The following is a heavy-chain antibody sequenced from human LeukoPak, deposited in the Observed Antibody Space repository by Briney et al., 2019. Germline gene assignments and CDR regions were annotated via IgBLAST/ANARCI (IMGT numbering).Heavy chain of an antibody. CDR1: GFTFSSYS. V-gene: IGHV3-48*01. J-gene: IGHJ4*02. Sequence: GGSLRLSCAASGFTFSSYSMNWVRQAPGKGLEWVSYISSSSSTIYYADSVKGRFTISRDNAKNSLYLQMNSLRAVDTAVYYCARDSPAAIDYWGQGTLVTVSS. CDR3: ARDSPAAIDY. D-gene: IGHD2-2*02. CDR2: ISSSSSTI.